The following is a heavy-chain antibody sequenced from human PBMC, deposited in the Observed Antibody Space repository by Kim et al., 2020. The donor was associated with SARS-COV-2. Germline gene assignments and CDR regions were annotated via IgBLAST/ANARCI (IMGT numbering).Heavy chain of an antibody. CDR1: GGSISSGGYY. Sequence: SETLSLTCTVSGGSISSGGYYWSWIRQHPGKGLEWIGYIYYSGSTYYNPSLKSRVTISVDTSKNQFSLKLSSVTAADTAVYYCARVKRIAVAGTKLYYFDYWGQGTLVTVSS. CDR3: ARVKRIAVAGTKLYYFDY. J-gene: IGHJ4*02. V-gene: IGHV4-31*03. D-gene: IGHD6-19*01. CDR2: IYYSGST.